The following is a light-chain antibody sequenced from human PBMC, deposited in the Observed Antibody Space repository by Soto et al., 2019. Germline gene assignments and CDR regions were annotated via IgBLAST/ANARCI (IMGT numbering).Light chain of an antibody. CDR1: SSNIGAGYD. Sequence: QSVLTQPPSVSGAPGQRVTISCTGSSSNIGAGYDVHWYQQLPGTAPKLLIYGNSNRPSGVPDRFSGSKSGTSASLAITGLQAEDEADYYCQSSDSILSVVVFGEGTKVTFL. V-gene: IGLV1-40*01. J-gene: IGLJ2*01. CDR3: QSSDSILSVVV. CDR2: GNS.